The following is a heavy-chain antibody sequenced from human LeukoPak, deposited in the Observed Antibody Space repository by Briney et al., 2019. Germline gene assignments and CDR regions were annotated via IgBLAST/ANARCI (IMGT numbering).Heavy chain of an antibody. Sequence: PGGSLRLSCAASGFTFSNYAMTWVRQAPGKGLEWVSGTSGGGDTTHYADSVKGRFTISRDNSKNMVYLQMDSLRAGDTAVYYCATQWSVGGPTWNYMDVWGKGTTVTVSS. J-gene: IGHJ6*03. D-gene: IGHD2-15*01. CDR2: TSGGGDTT. CDR3: ATQWSVGGPTWNYMDV. CDR1: GFTFSNYA. V-gene: IGHV3-23*01.